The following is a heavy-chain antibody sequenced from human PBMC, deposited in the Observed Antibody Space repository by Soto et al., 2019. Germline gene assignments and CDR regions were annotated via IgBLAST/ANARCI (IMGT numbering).Heavy chain of an antibody. CDR3: AREIGRGAAQTNYMDV. J-gene: IGHJ6*03. Sequence: EVQLVESGGGLVQPGGSLRLSCAASGFTVSSNYMSWVRQAPGKGLEWVSVIYSGGSTFYADSVKGRFTISRDNPKNTVYLQMNSLRAEGAGVYYCAREIGRGAAQTNYMDVWGKGTTVPVS. CDR1: GFTVSSNY. CDR2: IYSGGST. V-gene: IGHV3-66*01. D-gene: IGHD6-6*01.